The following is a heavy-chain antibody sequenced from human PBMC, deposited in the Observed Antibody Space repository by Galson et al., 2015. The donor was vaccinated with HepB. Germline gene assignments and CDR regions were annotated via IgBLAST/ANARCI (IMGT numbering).Heavy chain of an antibody. J-gene: IGHJ5*01. CDR1: DDSISTNY. Sequence: LSLTCTVSDDSISTNYWIWVRQPPGKGLEWIGDIYYSGITTYNPSLKSRLTISIDTSKNQFSLRLNSMTAADTALYYCARLSRAGGWYDSWGQGTLVTVSS. V-gene: IGHV4-59*08. CDR3: ARLSRAGGWYDS. CDR2: IYYSGIT. D-gene: IGHD4-23*01.